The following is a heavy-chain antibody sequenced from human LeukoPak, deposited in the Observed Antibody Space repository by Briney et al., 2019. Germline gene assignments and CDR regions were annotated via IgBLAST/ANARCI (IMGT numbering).Heavy chain of an antibody. D-gene: IGHD1-26*01. J-gene: IGHJ4*02. CDR1: GFPFSSYA. V-gene: IGHV3-23*01. CDR3: ATSKYSGSY. Sequence: GGSLRLSCAAAGFPFSSYAMSWVRQAPGKGLEWVSAISGSGGRIYYGASVKGRFTISRDNSKNTLNLQMNSLRAEDTAVYSCATSKYSGSYWGQGTLVTVSS. CDR2: ISGSGGRI.